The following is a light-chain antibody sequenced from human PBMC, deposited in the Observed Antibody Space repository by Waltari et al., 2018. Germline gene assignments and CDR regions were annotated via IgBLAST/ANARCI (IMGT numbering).Light chain of an antibody. CDR3: SAWDDSLNGVI. CDR2: SNT. CDR1: SSNIGRNS. Sequence: QSVLTQPPSASGTPGQRVTITCSGSSSNIGRNSINWYQQPPGTAPSLRIYSNTQRPSGVPDRFSGSKSGTSASLAISGLQSEDEADYYCSAWDDSLNGVIFGGGTKLTVL. V-gene: IGLV1-44*01. J-gene: IGLJ2*01.